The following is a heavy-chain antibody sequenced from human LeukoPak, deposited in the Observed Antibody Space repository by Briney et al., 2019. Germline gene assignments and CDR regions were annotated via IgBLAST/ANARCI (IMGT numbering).Heavy chain of an antibody. Sequence: GGSLRLSCAASGFTFSAIAMTWVRQAPGKGLEWVANIKQDGSAEYYVDSVKGRFIISRDNAENSLFLQMNSLRSEDTAVYYCVRDRRPSIYGGLDVWGQGTTVTVSS. CDR3: VRDRRPSIYGGLDV. CDR2: IKQDGSAE. D-gene: IGHD2-21*01. CDR1: GFTFSAIA. J-gene: IGHJ6*02. V-gene: IGHV3-7*01.